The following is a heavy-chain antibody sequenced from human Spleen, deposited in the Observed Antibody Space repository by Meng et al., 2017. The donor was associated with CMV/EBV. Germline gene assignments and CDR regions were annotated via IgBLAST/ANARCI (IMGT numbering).Heavy chain of an antibody. Sequence: GAGYIFSNYWIAWVRQVPGKGLEWMGTIYPGDSDTRYSPSFQGQVTISADKSISVAYLQWSSLKTSDTATYYCARQMTGGLENWFDPWGQGTLVTVSS. V-gene: IGHV5-51*01. CDR1: GYIFSNYW. CDR3: ARQMTGGLENWFDP. J-gene: IGHJ5*02. CDR2: IYPGDSDT. D-gene: IGHD6-6*01.